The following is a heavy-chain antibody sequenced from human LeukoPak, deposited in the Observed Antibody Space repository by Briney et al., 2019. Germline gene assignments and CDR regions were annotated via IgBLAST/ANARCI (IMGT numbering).Heavy chain of an antibody. D-gene: IGHD2-2*02. CDR1: GDSVSSNSAA. V-gene: IGHV6-1*01. Sequence: SQTLSLTCAISGDSVSSNSAAWNWIRQSPSRGLEWLGRTYYRSKWYNDYAVSVKSRITINPDTSKNQFSLKLSSVTAADTAVYYCARGPRGPSYCSSTSCYRGRVFDPWGQGTLVTVSS. CDR2: TYYRSKWYN. CDR3: ARGPRGPSYCSSTSCYRGRVFDP. J-gene: IGHJ5*02.